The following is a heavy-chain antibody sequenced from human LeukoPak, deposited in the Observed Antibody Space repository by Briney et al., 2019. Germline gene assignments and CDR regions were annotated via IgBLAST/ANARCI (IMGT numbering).Heavy chain of an antibody. CDR1: GFTFSSYG. D-gene: IGHD6-19*01. Sequence: PGGSLRLSCAASGFTFSSYGMHWVRQAPGKGLEWVAFIRYDGSNKYYADSVKGRFTISRDNSKNTLYLQMNSLRAEDTAVYYCARAPTADSSGWYFGVFDYWGQGTLVTVSS. CDR3: ARAPTADSSGWYFGVFDY. CDR2: IRYDGSNK. J-gene: IGHJ4*02. V-gene: IGHV3-30*02.